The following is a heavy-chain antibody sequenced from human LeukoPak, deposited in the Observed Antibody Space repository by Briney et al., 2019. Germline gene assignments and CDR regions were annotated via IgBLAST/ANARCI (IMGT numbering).Heavy chain of an antibody. CDR1: GGSISSSDYY. CDR3: ASSSGGDFWNGYRLYFAY. V-gene: IGHV4-30-4*01. Sequence: SETLSLTCTVSGGSISSSDYYWSWLRQPPRKGLEWIGYSSYSGSTYSNPSLKSRVSISVDTSKNQFSLKLTSVTAADTAVYYCASSSGGDFWNGYRLYFAYWGQGSLVTVSP. J-gene: IGHJ4*02. CDR2: SSYSGST. D-gene: IGHD3-3*01.